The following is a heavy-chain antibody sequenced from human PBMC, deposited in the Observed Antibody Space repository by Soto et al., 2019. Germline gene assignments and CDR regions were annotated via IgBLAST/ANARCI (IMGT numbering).Heavy chain of an antibody. CDR1: GGSISSGGYY. CDR3: ARVFGFGGMDV. D-gene: IGHD3-10*01. CDR2: IYYSGST. V-gene: IGHV4-31*03. Sequence: QVQLQESGPGLVKPSQTLSLTCTVSGGSISSGGYYWSWIRQHPGKGLEWIGYIYYSGSTYYNPSLKGRVTISVDPSKNQFSLKLSSGAAADTAVYYCARVFGFGGMDVWAQGTTVTVSS. J-gene: IGHJ6*02.